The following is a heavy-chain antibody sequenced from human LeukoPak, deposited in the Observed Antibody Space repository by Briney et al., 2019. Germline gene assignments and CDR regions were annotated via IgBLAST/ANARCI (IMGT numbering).Heavy chain of an antibody. Sequence: GGSLRLSCATSGFIFSNYWMSWVRQAPGKGLEWVANIKQDGSETYYVDSVKGRFTISRDNAKNSLYLQMNSLRAEDTAVYYCARDLGIAVAGMDYWGQGTLVTVSS. CDR2: IKQDGSET. D-gene: IGHD6-19*01. CDR3: ARDLGIAVAGMDY. CDR1: GFIFSNYW. V-gene: IGHV3-7*01. J-gene: IGHJ4*02.